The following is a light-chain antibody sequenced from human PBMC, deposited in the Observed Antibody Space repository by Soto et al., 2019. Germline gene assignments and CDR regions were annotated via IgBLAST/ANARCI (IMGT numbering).Light chain of an antibody. V-gene: IGKV1-5*01. CDR2: DAS. CDR1: QSISSW. CDR3: QQYNSYPYT. Sequence: DIQMTQSPSTLSASVGDRVTITCRASQSISSWLAWYQQKPGKAPQLLIYDASSLESGVPSRFSGSGSGTEFTLTIRSLQPDDFATYYCQQYNSYPYTFGQGTKLEIK. J-gene: IGKJ2*01.